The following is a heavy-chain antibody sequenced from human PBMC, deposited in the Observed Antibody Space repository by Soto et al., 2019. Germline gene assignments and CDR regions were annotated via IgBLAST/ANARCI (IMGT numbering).Heavy chain of an antibody. J-gene: IGHJ4*02. CDR1: GYAFTTYG. CDR3: ARGRYGDY. Sequence: QVHLVQSGAEVKKPGASVKVSCKGSGYAFTTYGITWVRQAPGQGLEWMGLISAHNGNTNYAQKLQGRVTVTRDTSTSTAYMDLRSLRSDDTAVYYCARGRYGDYWGQGALVTVSS. CDR2: ISAHNGNT. D-gene: IGHD1-1*01. V-gene: IGHV1-18*01.